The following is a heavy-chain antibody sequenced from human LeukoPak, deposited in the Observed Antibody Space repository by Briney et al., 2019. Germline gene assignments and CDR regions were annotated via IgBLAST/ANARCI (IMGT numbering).Heavy chain of an antibody. J-gene: IGHJ6*02. D-gene: IGHD2-2*03. CDR3: ARDDPLDIVVVNGMDV. CDR1: GFTFSSYA. CDR2: ISYDGSNK. V-gene: IGHV3-30-3*01. Sequence: GGSLRLSCAASGFTFSSYAMHWVRQAPGKGLEWVAVISYDGSNKYYADSVKGRFTISRDNSKNTLYLQMNSLRAEDTAVYYCARDDPLDIVVVNGMDVWGQGTTVTVS.